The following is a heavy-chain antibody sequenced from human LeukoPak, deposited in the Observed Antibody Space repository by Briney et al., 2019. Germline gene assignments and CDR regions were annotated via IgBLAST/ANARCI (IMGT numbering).Heavy chain of an antibody. J-gene: IGHJ5*02. V-gene: IGHV3-11*01. D-gene: IGHD4-11*01. CDR1: GFTFSDYY. CDR2: ISSSGSTI. CDR3: ARVPGSNYNWFDP. Sequence: GGSLRLSCAASGFTFSDYYMSWIRQAPGKGLEWVSYISSSGSTIYYADSVRGRFTISRDNAKNSLYLQMNSLRAEDTAVYYCARVPGSNYNWFDPWGQGTLVTVSS.